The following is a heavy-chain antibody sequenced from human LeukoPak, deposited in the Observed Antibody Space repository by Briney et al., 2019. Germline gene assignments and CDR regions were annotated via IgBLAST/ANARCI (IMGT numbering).Heavy chain of an antibody. CDR1: GFTFSSYA. V-gene: IGHV3-30-3*01. D-gene: IGHD3-22*01. Sequence: GRALRLSCGASGFTFSSYAMQWVRWAPGKGVERVAAISYDGSNKYYVDSVKGRFTISRDNSKNTLYLQMNSLRAEDTAVYYCAKGVYYDSSGYYTDYYYYGMDVWGQGNTVTVSS. CDR2: ISYDGSNK. J-gene: IGHJ6*02. CDR3: AKGVYYDSSGYYTDYYYYGMDV.